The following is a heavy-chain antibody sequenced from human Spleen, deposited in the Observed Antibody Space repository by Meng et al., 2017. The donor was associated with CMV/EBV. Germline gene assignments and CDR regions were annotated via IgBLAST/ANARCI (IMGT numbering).Heavy chain of an antibody. V-gene: IGHV3-7*01. CDR3: AREVPYYYDTSGRMEGYGMDV. D-gene: IGHD3-22*01. CDR1: GFTFSSYW. CDR2: IKEDGGEK. Sequence: GESLKISCAASGFTFSSYWMSWVRQAPGKGLEWVANIKEDGGEKYYVDSVKGRFTISRDNAKNSLYLQMNSLRAEDTAVYYCAREVPYYYDTSGRMEGYGMDVWGQGTTVTVSS. J-gene: IGHJ6*02.